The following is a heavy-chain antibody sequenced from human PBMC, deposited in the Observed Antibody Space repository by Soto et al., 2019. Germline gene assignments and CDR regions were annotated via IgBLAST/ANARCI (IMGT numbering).Heavy chain of an antibody. J-gene: IGHJ4*02. CDR2: INHSGST. V-gene: IGHV4-34*01. Sequence: SETLSLTCAVYGGSFSGYYWSWIRQPPGKGLEWIGEINHSGSTNYNPSLKSRVTISVDTSKNQFSLKLSSVTAADTAVYYCARDLGSPRVHFEYWGQGTLVTVSS. CDR3: ARDLGSPRVHFEY. CDR1: GGSFSGYY. D-gene: IGHD2-15*01.